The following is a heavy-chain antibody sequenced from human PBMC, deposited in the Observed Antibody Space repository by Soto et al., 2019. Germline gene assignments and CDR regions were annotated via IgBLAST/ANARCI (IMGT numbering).Heavy chain of an antibody. CDR3: AKELPGWLPSPASSRS. D-gene: IGHD3-22*01. J-gene: IGHJ5*02. V-gene: IGHV3-30*18. CDR1: GFTFNNYG. CDR2: ISTDGSNK. Sequence: QEQLVESGGGVVQPGMSLRLSCVASGFTFNNYGMHWVRQAPGKGLEWVALISTDGSNKYYGDSVKGRISISRDNSKKKLYLQMNSLRGEDTAVYYCAKELPGWLPSPASSRSWGQGTLVTVSS.